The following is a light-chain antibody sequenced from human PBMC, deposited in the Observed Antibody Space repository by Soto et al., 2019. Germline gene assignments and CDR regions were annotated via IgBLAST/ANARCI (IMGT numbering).Light chain of an antibody. CDR3: HQYNYWPRS. Sequence: EIVMTQSPATLSVSPGETATLSCRASESVIRNLAWYQQKPGQVPRLLIYGASTRVTGVPARFSGSGSGTEFTLTISSLQSEDFALYYCHQYNYWPRSFGQGTKMEIK. CDR2: GAS. CDR1: ESVIRN. J-gene: IGKJ1*01. V-gene: IGKV3-15*01.